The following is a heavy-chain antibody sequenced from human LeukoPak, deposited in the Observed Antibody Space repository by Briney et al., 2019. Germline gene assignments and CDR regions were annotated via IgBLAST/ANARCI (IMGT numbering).Heavy chain of an antibody. CDR2: ITSSGGST. V-gene: IGHV3-23*01. Sequence: PGGSLRLSCAVSGFTFSSYWMHWVRQAPGKGLEWVSAITSSGGSTYYADSVKGRFTISRDNSKNTLSLQMNSLRAEDTAVYYCARDRGYSYDERPVSFYGMDVWGQGTTVTVSS. CDR3: ARDRGYSYDERPVSFYGMDV. CDR1: GFTFSSYW. J-gene: IGHJ6*01. D-gene: IGHD5-18*01.